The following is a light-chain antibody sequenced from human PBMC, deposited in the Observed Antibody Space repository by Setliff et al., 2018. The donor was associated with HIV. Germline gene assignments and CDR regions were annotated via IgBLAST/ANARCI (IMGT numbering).Light chain of an antibody. CDR1: SSDVGAYNY. Sequence: QSALTQPASVSGSPGQAITISCSGTSSDVGAYNYVSWYQQHPGKAPKVMIYDVNKWPSGVSNRFSGSKSGNTASLTISGLQAEDEADYYCCSYGSGDIWGFGGGTKSPS. J-gene: IGLJ2*01. CDR2: DVN. CDR3: CSYGSGDIWG. V-gene: IGLV2-23*02.